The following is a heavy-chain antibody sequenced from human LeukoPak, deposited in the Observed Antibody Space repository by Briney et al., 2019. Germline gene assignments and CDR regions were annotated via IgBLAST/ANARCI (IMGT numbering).Heavy chain of an antibody. V-gene: IGHV1-18*01. CDR1: GYTFTSYG. D-gene: IGHD5-24*01. CDR3: ASGRDGYNPIAPFDY. Sequence: GASVKVSCKASGYTFTSYGISWVRQAPGQGVEWMGWISAYNGNTNYAQKLQGRVTMTTDTSTSTAYMELRSLRSDDTAVYYCASGRDGYNPIAPFDYWGQGTLVTVSS. CDR2: ISAYNGNT. J-gene: IGHJ4*02.